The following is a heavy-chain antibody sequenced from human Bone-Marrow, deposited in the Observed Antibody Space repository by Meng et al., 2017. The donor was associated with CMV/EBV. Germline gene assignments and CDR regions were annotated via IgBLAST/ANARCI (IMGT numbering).Heavy chain of an antibody. Sequence: AGYGFTFSTDVMHWVRQATGKGLEYVSGISSNAGNTYYADAVKGRFTISRDNSKSTLYLQMGSLRPEDMAVYYCARTGSSDWYYFDYWGQGTLVTVSS. CDR3: ARTGSSDWYYFDY. V-gene: IGHV3-64*02. CDR1: GFTFSTDV. D-gene: IGHD3-9*01. J-gene: IGHJ4*02. CDR2: ISSNAGNT.